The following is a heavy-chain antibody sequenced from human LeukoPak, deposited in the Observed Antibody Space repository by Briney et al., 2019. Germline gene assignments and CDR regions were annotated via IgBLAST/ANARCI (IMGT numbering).Heavy chain of an antibody. CDR3: RVAVAGTIFDY. CDR2: ISYDGSNK. Sequence: PGRSLRLSCAASGFTFSSYGMHWVRLAPGKGLEWVAVISYDGSNKYYTDSVKGRFTISRDNSKNTLYLQMNSLRAEDTAVYYCRVAVAGTIFDYWGQGTLVTVSS. D-gene: IGHD6-19*01. V-gene: IGHV3-30*03. CDR1: GFTFSSYG. J-gene: IGHJ4*02.